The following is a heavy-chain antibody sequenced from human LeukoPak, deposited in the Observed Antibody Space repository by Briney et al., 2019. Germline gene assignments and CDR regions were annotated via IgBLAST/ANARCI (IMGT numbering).Heavy chain of an antibody. CDR1: GFTFSSYG. V-gene: IGHV3-30*02. Sequence: GGSLRLSCAASGFTFSSYGMHWVRQAPGKGLEWVAFIRHDGSNKYYADSVKGRFTISRDNSKNTLYLQMNSLRAEGTAVYYCANGGPVFPYYYDSSGYLPHDYWGQGTLVTVSS. D-gene: IGHD3-22*01. CDR2: IRHDGSNK. J-gene: IGHJ4*02. CDR3: ANGGPVFPYYYDSSGYLPHDY.